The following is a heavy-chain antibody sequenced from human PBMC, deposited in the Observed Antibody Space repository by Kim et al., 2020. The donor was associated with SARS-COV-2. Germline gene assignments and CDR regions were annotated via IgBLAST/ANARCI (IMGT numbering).Heavy chain of an antibody. Sequence: ASVKVSCKASGYTFTTYALNWVRQAPGQGLEWMGWINTNTGIPTYVQGFTGRFVFSLDTSVSTEYLQIGNLKAEDTAVYYCARVPRGGCYSGFDYWGQGTLVTVSS. CDR3: ARVPRGGCYSGFDY. D-gene: IGHD2-21*02. CDR1: GYTFTTYA. V-gene: IGHV7-4-1*01. CDR2: INTNTGIP. J-gene: IGHJ4*02.